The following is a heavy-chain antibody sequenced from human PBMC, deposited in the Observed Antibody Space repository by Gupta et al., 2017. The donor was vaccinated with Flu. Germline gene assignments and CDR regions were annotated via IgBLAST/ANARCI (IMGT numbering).Heavy chain of an antibody. D-gene: IGHD5-18*01. CDR3: AKGLNTYYFHDYRDV. Sequence: QAPGKGLEWVAVISHDGSNKYYADSVKGRFTISRDNSKNTLYLQMSSLRAEDTAVYYCAKGLNTYYFHDYRDVWGKGTTVTVSS. CDR2: ISHDGSNK. J-gene: IGHJ6*03. V-gene: IGHV3-30*18.